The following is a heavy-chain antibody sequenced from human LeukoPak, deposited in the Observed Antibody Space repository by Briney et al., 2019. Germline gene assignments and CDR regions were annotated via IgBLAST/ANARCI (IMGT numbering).Heavy chain of an antibody. J-gene: IGHJ4*02. CDR1: GGSFSGYY. V-gene: IGHV4-34*01. CDR2: IHHSGST. D-gene: IGHD1-7*01. CDR3: ARHSMAQLLDY. Sequence: SETLSLTCAVYGGSFSGYYWSWIRQPPGKGLEWIGEIHHSGSTDYNPSLKSRVTISPDKSKNQFSLTLTSVTAADTAVYYCARHSMAQLLDYWGQGTLVTVSS.